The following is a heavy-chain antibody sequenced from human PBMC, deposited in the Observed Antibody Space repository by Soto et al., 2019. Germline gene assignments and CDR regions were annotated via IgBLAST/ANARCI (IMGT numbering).Heavy chain of an antibody. CDR2: ISYDGRNN. D-gene: IGHD1-26*01. Sequence: QVQLMESGGGVVQPGRSLRLSCAASGFTFSSYAMHWVRQAPGKGLEWVAIISYDGRNNYHAESVKGRFTISRDNSKNALNLQMNSLRAEDTAVYYCASDAGGMGDTRGMDVWGQGTTVTVSS. J-gene: IGHJ6*02. CDR1: GFTFSSYA. CDR3: ASDAGGMGDTRGMDV. V-gene: IGHV3-30*04.